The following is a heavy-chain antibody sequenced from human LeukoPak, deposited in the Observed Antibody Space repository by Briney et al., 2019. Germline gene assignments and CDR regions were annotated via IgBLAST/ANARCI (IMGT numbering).Heavy chain of an antibody. Sequence: ASVKVSCKASGYTFTGYYMHWVRQAPGQGLEWMGRINPNSGGTNYAQKFQGRVTMTRDTSISTAYMELSSLRSEDTAVYYCARNKRYCGGDCLRFDPWGQGTLVTVSS. D-gene: IGHD2-21*01. V-gene: IGHV1-2*06. CDR3: ARNKRYCGGDCLRFDP. CDR2: INPNSGGT. J-gene: IGHJ5*02. CDR1: GYTFTGYY.